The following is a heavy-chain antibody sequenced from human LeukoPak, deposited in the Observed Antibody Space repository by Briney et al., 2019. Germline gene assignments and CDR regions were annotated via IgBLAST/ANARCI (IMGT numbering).Heavy chain of an antibody. V-gene: IGHV4-59*01. CDR1: GGSIHNYY. D-gene: IGHD3-10*01. Sequence: SETLCLTCTVSGGSIHNYYWSWIRQPPGRGLEYIGYIYYTGSTNYNPSLKSRVTISADMSKNQFSLKLSSVTAADTAVYYCARDPPGSGSFLDTWGQGTLVTVPS. CDR3: ARDPPGSGSFLDT. J-gene: IGHJ5*02. CDR2: IYYTGST.